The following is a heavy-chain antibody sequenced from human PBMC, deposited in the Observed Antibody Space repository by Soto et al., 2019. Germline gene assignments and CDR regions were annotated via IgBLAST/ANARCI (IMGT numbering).Heavy chain of an antibody. V-gene: IGHV1-18*01. J-gene: IGHJ3*02. CDR2: ISAYNGNT. CDR3: AKEMGATTLVAFDI. CDR1: GYTFTSYG. D-gene: IGHD1-26*01. Sequence: ASVKVSCKASGYTFTSYGISWVRQAPGQGLEWMGWISAYNGNTSYAQKLQGRVTMTTDTSTSTAYMELRSLRSDDTAVYYCAKEMGATTLVAFDIWGQGTMVTVSS.